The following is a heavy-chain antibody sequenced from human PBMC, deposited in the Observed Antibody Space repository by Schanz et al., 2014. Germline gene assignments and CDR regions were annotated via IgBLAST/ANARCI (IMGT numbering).Heavy chain of an antibody. CDR1: GFDFNSYS. Sequence: EVRLVESGGGLVQPGGSLRLSCEASGFDFNSYSMNWVRQVPGKGLEWLSYIATSSSTRHYADSVKGRVTISRDNAKNSLYLQMNSLRAEDTAVYYCARDFDDRRGYGSGYWLGDCMDVWGQGTTVTVS. D-gene: IGHD3-10*01. J-gene: IGHJ6*02. CDR2: IATSSSTR. V-gene: IGHV3-48*01. CDR3: ARDFDDRRGYGSGYWLGDCMDV.